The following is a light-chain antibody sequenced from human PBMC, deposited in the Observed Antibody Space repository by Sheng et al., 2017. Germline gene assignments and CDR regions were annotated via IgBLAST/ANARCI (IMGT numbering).Light chain of an antibody. CDR1: KLGDKY. Sequence: SYDLTQPPSVSVSPGQTASITCSGDKLGDKYASWYQQKPGQSPVLVIYQDNKRPSGIPERFSGSNSANTATLTISGTQAMDEADYYCQAWDSSTAVFGTGTKVTVL. V-gene: IGLV3-1*01. CDR3: QAWDSSTAV. CDR2: QDN. J-gene: IGLJ1*01.